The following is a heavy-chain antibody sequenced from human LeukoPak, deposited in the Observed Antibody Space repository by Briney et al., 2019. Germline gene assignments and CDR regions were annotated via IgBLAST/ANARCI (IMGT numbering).Heavy chain of an antibody. Sequence: GGSLRLSCATSGFTFSSYAMHWVRQASGKGLEWVAVISYDGSNKYYADSVKGRFTISRDNSKNTLYLQMNSLRAEDTAVYYCARARLEYYYGSGSPPDYWGQGTLVTVSS. V-gene: IGHV3-30-3*01. CDR1: GFTFSSYA. J-gene: IGHJ4*02. D-gene: IGHD3-10*01. CDR2: ISYDGSNK. CDR3: ARARLEYYYGSGSPPDY.